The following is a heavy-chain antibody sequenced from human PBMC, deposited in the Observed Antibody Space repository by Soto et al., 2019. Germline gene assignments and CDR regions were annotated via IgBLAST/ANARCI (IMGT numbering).Heavy chain of an antibody. CDR2: INPNSGGT. Sequence: ASVKVSCKASGYTFTGYYMHWVRQAPGQGLEWMGWINPNSGGTNYAQKFQGRATMTRDTSISTAYMELSRLRSDDTAVYYCASGAQGYCSGGSCYLPLPANWFDPWGQGTLVTVSS. V-gene: IGHV1-2*02. D-gene: IGHD2-15*01. CDR1: GYTFTGYY. J-gene: IGHJ5*02. CDR3: ASGAQGYCSGGSCYLPLPANWFDP.